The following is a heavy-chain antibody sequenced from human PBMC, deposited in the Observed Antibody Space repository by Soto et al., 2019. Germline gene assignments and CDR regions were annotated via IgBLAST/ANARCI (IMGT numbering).Heavy chain of an antibody. D-gene: IGHD6-25*01. Sequence: VSCKASGGTFSSNAIPWVRQAPGQGLEWMGGIIPIFGTTKYAQRFQDRVTITADESTSTAYLELNNLRSEDTAVYYCAMIEYSSGSDYWGQGTLVTVSS. CDR3: AMIEYSSGSDY. V-gene: IGHV1-69*01. CDR2: IIPIFGTT. J-gene: IGHJ4*02. CDR1: GGTFSSNA.